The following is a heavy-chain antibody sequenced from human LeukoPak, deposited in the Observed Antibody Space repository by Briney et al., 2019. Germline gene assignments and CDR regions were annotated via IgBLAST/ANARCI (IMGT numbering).Heavy chain of an antibody. Sequence: GRSLRLSCAASGFTFSDYYMSWIRQAPGKGLEWVSYISSSGSTIYYADSVKGRFTISRDNAKNSLYLQMNSLRAEDTAVYYCARDKRTVQLWSVYYYGMDVWGQGTTVTVSS. J-gene: IGHJ6*02. D-gene: IGHD5-18*01. CDR3: ARDKRTVQLWSVYYYGMDV. V-gene: IGHV3-11*01. CDR2: ISSSGSTI. CDR1: GFTFSDYY.